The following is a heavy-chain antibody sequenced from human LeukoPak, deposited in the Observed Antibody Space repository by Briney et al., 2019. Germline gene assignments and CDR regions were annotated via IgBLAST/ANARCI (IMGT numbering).Heavy chain of an antibody. J-gene: IGHJ4*02. CDR2: IIPIFGTA. CDR3: VSGGAAAGPYPFDY. Sequence: VASVKVSCKASGGTFSSYAISWVRQAPGQGLEWMGGIIPIFGTANYAQKFQGRVTITADESTSTAYMELSSLRSEDTAVYYCVSGGAAAGPYPFDYWGQGTLVTVSS. V-gene: IGHV1-69*13. D-gene: IGHD6-13*01. CDR1: GGTFSSYA.